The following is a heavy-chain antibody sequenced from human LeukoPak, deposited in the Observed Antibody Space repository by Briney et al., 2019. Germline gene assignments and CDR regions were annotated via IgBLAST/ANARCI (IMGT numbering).Heavy chain of an antibody. Sequence: GGSLRLSCAASGFTFSTYSMTWVRQAPGKGLEWVSYISSSSNTIYYADSVKGRFTISRDNAKNSLYLQMNSLRAEDTAVYYCARDLLGWKLHYFDYWGQGTLVTVSS. D-gene: IGHD4-23*01. CDR3: ARDLLGWKLHYFDY. CDR1: GFTFSTYS. CDR2: ISSSSNTI. J-gene: IGHJ4*02. V-gene: IGHV3-48*01.